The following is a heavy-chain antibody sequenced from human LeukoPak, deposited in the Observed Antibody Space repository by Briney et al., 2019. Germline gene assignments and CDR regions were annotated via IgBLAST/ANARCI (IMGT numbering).Heavy chain of an antibody. J-gene: IGHJ4*02. Sequence: ASVKVSCKASGYTFTSYDINWVRQATGQGLEWMGWINPNSGGTNYAQKFQGRVTMTRDTSITAAYMELSSLRSADTALYYCARDIGQGSSWLYDYWGQGTLVTVSS. V-gene: IGHV1-2*02. D-gene: IGHD6-13*01. CDR3: ARDIGQGSSWLYDY. CDR2: INPNSGGT. CDR1: GYTFTSYD.